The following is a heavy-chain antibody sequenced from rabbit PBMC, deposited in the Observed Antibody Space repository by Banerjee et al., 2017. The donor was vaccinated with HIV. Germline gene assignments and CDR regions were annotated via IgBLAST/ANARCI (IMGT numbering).Heavy chain of an antibody. CDR2: IDTGRGYT. CDR1: GFDLSSGYD. J-gene: IGHJ4*01. CDR3: ARRGSDWGDDL. V-gene: IGHV1S40*01. D-gene: IGHD4-1*01. Sequence: QSLEESGGDLVKPGASLTLTCKASGFDLSSGYDMCWVRQAPGKGLEWIGHIDTGRGYTYYASWAKGRFTISKTSSTTVTLQMTSLTAADTATYFCARRGSDWGDDLWGPGTLVTVS.